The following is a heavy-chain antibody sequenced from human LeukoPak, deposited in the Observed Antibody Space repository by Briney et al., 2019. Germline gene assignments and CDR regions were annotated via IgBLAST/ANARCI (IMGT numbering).Heavy chain of an antibody. CDR2: INHSGST. D-gene: IGHD2-2*01. CDR1: GGSISSGGYS. CDR3: ARGAADFCSSTSCYKGSSFDP. Sequence: SETLSLTCAVSGGSISSGGYSWSWIRQPPGEGLEWIGEINHSGSTNYNPSLKSRVTISVDTSKNQFSLKLSSVTAADTAVYYCARGAADFCSSTSCYKGSSFDPWGQGTLVTVSS. J-gene: IGHJ5*02. V-gene: IGHV4-34*01.